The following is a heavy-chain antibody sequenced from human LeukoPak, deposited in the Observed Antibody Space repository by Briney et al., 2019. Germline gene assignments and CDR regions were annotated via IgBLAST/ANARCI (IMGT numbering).Heavy chain of an antibody. V-gene: IGHV3-33*08. CDR1: GFTFSSYA. Sequence: GGSLRLSCAASGFTFSSYAMSWVRQAPGKGLEWVAVLWSDGIKTDYADSVKGRFTISRGDSKNTLYLQMNSLRAEDTAVYYCARDRAWNYFDYWGQGTLVTVSS. D-gene: IGHD3-3*01. CDR2: LWSDGIKT. J-gene: IGHJ4*02. CDR3: ARDRAWNYFDY.